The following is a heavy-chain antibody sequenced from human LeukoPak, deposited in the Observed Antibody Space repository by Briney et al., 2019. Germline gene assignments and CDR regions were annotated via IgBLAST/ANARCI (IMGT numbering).Heavy chain of an antibody. Sequence: PGGSLRLSCAAPGFTFSSYGMHWVRQAPGKGLEWVTFIRYDGSNKYYADSVKGRFTISRDNSKNTLYLQMNSLRAEDTAVYYCARTTEAHSWQTRYYSYYMDVWGKGTTVTVSS. J-gene: IGHJ6*03. CDR1: GFTFSSYG. V-gene: IGHV3-30*02. CDR3: ARTTEAHSWQTRYYSYYMDV. CDR2: IRYDGSNK. D-gene: IGHD1-1*01.